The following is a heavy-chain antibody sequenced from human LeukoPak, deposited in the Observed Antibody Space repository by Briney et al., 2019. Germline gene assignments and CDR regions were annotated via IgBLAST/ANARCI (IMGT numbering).Heavy chain of an antibody. D-gene: IGHD2-2*01. Sequence: SETLSLTCTVSGGSISSGDYYWSWIRQPPGKGLEWIGYIYYSGSTYYNPSLKSRVTMSVDTSKNQFSLKLSSVTAADTAVYYCASVVVPPSSSFDYWGQGTLVTVSS. J-gene: IGHJ4*02. V-gene: IGHV4-30-4*01. CDR1: GGSISSGDYY. CDR2: IYYSGST. CDR3: ASVVVPPSSSFDY.